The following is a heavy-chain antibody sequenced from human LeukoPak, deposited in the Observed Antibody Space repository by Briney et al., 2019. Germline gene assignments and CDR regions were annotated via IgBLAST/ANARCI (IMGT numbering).Heavy chain of an antibody. J-gene: IGHJ3*02. CDR3: ARHRYSGSSPWTFDI. CDR2: IYYSGST. D-gene: IGHD1-26*01. CDR1: GGSISSYY. V-gene: IGHV4-59*08. Sequence: PSETLSLTCTVSGGSISSYYWSWIRQPPGKGLEWIGYIYYSGSTNYNPSLKSRVTISVDTSKNQFSLKLSSVTAADTAVYYCARHRYSGSSPWTFDIWGQGTMVTVSS.